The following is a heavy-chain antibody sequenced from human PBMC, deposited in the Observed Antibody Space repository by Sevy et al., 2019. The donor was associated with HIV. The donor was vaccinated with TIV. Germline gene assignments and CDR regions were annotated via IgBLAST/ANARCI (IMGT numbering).Heavy chain of an antibody. J-gene: IGHJ4*02. V-gene: IGHV4-61*02. Sequence: SETLSLTCNVSGGSISSGSYYWSWIRQPAGKGLEWIGRIYSSGSTNYNPSLKSRVTISVDTSKNQFSLKLSSVTAADTAVYYCGCSYYYRADFWGQRALVTVSS. D-gene: IGHD3-22*01. CDR1: GGSISSGSYY. CDR3: GCSYYYRADF. CDR2: IYSSGST.